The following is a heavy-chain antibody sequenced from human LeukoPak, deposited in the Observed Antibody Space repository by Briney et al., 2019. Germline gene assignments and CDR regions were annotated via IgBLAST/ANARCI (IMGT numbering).Heavy chain of an antibody. D-gene: IGHD6-13*01. V-gene: IGHV3-21*01. CDR3: ARGSERVAAAGTFDY. Sequence: GGSLRLSCAASGFTFSSYSMNWVRQAPGKGLEWVSSISSSSSYIYYADSVKARFTISRDNAKNSLYLQMNSLRAEDTAVYYCARGSERVAAAGTFDYWGQGTLVTVSS. J-gene: IGHJ4*02. CDR1: GFTFSSYS. CDR2: ISSSSSYI.